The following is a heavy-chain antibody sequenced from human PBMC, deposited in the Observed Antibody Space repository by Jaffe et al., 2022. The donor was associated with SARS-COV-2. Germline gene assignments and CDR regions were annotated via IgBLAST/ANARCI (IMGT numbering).Heavy chain of an antibody. D-gene: IGHD6-19*01. CDR3: ARGGSGWYLDYYGMDV. CDR1: GGSISSYY. J-gene: IGHJ6*02. Sequence: QVQLQESGPGLVKPSETLSLTCTVSGGSISSYYWSWIRQPPGKGLEWIGYIYYSGSTNYNPSLKSRVTISVDTSKNQFSLKLSSVTAADTAVYYCARGGSGWYLDYYGMDVWGQGTTVTVSS. CDR2: IYYSGST. V-gene: IGHV4-59*01.